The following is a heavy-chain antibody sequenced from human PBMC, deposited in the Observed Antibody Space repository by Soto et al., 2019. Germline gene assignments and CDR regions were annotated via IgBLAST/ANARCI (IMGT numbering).Heavy chain of an antibody. Sequence: SETLSLTCTVSGGSISNYYWNWIRQSPGKGLEWIGSIYNTGSTSYNPSPKSRVTMSVDTSKDQFSLELTSVTAADAAVYYCARTCFDSGTYYNSCFDPWGQGTLVTVSS. J-gene: IGHJ5*02. V-gene: IGHV4-59*01. CDR1: GGSISNYY. CDR3: ARTCFDSGTYYNSCFDP. CDR2: IYNTGST. D-gene: IGHD3-10*01.